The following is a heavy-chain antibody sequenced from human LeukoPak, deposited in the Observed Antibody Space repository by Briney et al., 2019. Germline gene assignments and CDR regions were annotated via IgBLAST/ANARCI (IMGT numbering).Heavy chain of an antibody. V-gene: IGHV3-21*01. CDR3: ARDPYNGDYGDFYYYYMDV. D-gene: IGHD3-16*01. CDR2: ITSTSSYT. CDR1: GFTFNSYN. Sequence: PGGSLRLSCAASGFTFNSYNMNWVRQAPGKGLEWVSSITSTSSYTFYADSVKGRFTISRDNAKNSLYLHLNSLRDEDTAIYYCARDPYNGDYGDFYYYYMDVWGKGTTVTISS. J-gene: IGHJ6*03.